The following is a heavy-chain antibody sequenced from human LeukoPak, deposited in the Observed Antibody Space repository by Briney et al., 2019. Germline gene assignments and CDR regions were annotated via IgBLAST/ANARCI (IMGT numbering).Heavy chain of an antibody. CDR2: IYPGDSDT. D-gene: IGHD4-17*01. Sequence: PRESLKISCKGSGYNFANFWIGWVRQMPGKGLEWMGIIYPGDSDTRYNPSFQGQVTISADKSISTAYLQWSSLKASDTAMYFCARRAYGDYVDYFDYWGQGNLVTVSS. J-gene: IGHJ4*02. V-gene: IGHV5-51*01. CDR3: ARRAYGDYVDYFDY. CDR1: GYNFANFW.